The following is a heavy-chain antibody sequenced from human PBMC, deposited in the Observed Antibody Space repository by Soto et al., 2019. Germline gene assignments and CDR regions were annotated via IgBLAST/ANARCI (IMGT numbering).Heavy chain of an antibody. V-gene: IGHV3-23*01. Sequence: EVQLLESGGGLVQPGGSLRLSCAASGFTFSSYAMSWVRQAPGKGLEWVSAISGSGGSAYYADSVKGRFTISRDHSKNTLYLQMNSRRPEDTAVYYCAKGGGRWYGGYWFDPWGQGTLVTVSS. CDR2: ISGSGGSA. CDR1: GFTFSSYA. D-gene: IGHD2-15*01. J-gene: IGHJ5*02. CDR3: AKGGGRWYGGYWFDP.